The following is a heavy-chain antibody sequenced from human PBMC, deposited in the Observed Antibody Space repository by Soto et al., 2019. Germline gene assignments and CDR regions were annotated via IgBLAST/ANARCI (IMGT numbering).Heavy chain of an antibody. CDR1: GFTVSSNY. Sequence: PGGSLRLSCAASGFTVSSNYMSWVRQAPGKGLEWVSVIYSGGSTYYADSVKGRFTISRDNSKNTLYLQMNSLRAEDTAVYYCARAGYSVRYSSYSGSYYPIDFWGQGTLVTVSS. D-gene: IGHD1-26*01. CDR3: ARAGYSVRYSSYSGSYYPIDF. V-gene: IGHV3-53*01. J-gene: IGHJ4*02. CDR2: IYSGGST.